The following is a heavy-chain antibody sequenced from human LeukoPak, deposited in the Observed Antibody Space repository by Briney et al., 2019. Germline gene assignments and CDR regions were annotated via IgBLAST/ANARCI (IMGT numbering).Heavy chain of an antibody. J-gene: IGHJ4*02. CDR3: AKGTPTDFGVVTLDY. CDR2: ISYDGSNK. Sequence: GGSLRLSCAASGFSFSTYGMHWVRQAPGKGLEWVAVISYDGSNKYYADSVKGRFTISRDNSKNTLYLQMNSLRAEDTAVYYCAKGTPTDFGVVTLDYWGQGTLVTVSS. V-gene: IGHV3-30*18. CDR1: GFSFSTYG. D-gene: IGHD3-3*01.